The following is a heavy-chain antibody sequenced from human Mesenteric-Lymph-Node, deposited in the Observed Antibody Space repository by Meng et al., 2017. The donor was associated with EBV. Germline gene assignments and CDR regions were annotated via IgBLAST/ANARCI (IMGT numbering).Heavy chain of an antibody. CDR2: INYRGST. J-gene: IGHJ4*02. Sequence: QVQLQQWGDGLLKPSETLSLPCAVYGGSFSGYYWTWIRQPPGKGLEWVGEINYRGSTNYNPSLKSRVTISVDTSKSQLYLKLSSVTAADTAVYYCARGVNPAYWGQGTLVTVSS. D-gene: IGHD2-2*01. V-gene: IGHV4-34*01. CDR1: GGSFSGYY. CDR3: ARGVNPAY.